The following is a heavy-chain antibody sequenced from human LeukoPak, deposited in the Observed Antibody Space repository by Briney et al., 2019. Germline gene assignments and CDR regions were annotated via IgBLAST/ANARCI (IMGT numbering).Heavy chain of an antibody. D-gene: IGHD6-19*01. CDR3: AMKTYSSGVPVWLDY. Sequence: GGSLRLSCAASGFTFSSYAMSWVRQAPGKGLEWVSAISGSGGSTYYADSVKGRFTISRDNSKNTLYLQMNSLRAEDTAVYYCAMKTYSSGVPVWLDYWGQGTLVTVSS. V-gene: IGHV3-23*01. CDR1: GFTFSSYA. CDR2: ISGSGGST. J-gene: IGHJ4*02.